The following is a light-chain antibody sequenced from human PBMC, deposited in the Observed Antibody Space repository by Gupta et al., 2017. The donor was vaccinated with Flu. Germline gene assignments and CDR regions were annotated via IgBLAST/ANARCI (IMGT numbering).Light chain of an antibody. V-gene: IGLV6-57*02. Sequence: VTISSSCSSGSMVSSYVQWYPQHPGMAPTTVICEDNSRHSGVPDRVYGSNDSPSNAASLTISELKTEDEAEYYCQSFRFRNDWVFGGGTKLTVL. CDR2: EDN. CDR1: SGSMVSSY. J-gene: IGLJ3*02. CDR3: QSFRFRNDWV.